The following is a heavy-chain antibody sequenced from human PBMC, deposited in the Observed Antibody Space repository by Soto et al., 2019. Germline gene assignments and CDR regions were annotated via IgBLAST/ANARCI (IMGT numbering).Heavy chain of an antibody. CDR2: IIPILGIA. CDR3: ARFGFVDTARDDAFDI. Sequence: ASVKVSCKASGGTFSSYTISWVRQAPGQGLEWMGRIIPILGIANYAQKFQGRVTITADKSTSTAYMELSSLRSEDTAVYYCARFGFVDTARDDAFDIWGQGTMVTVSS. V-gene: IGHV1-69*02. J-gene: IGHJ3*02. D-gene: IGHD5-18*01. CDR1: GGTFSSYT.